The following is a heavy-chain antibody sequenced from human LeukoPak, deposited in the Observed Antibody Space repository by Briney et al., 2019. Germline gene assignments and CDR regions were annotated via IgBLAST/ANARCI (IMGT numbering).Heavy chain of an antibody. CDR2: INPNSGGT. D-gene: IGHD3-22*01. CDR1: GYTFTGYY. Sequence: ASVKVSCKVSGYTFTGYYMHWVRQAPGQGLEWMGWINPNSGGTNYAQKFQGRVTMTRDTSISTAYMELSRLRSDDTAVYFCARDLGQPLYDSSGYPQYYFDCWGQGTLVTVSS. J-gene: IGHJ4*02. CDR3: ARDLGQPLYDSSGYPQYYFDC. V-gene: IGHV1-2*02.